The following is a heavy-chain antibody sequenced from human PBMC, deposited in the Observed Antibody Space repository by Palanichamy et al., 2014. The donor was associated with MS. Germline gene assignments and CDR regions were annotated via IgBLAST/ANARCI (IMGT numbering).Heavy chain of an antibody. J-gene: IGHJ4*02. V-gene: IGHV3-48*01. CDR3: AREYCTNGVCLFDY. CDR1: GFTFSSYS. Sequence: EVQPVESGGGLVQPGGSLRLSCAASGFTFSSYSMNWVRQAPGKGLEWVSYISSSSSTIYYADSVKGRFTISRDNAKNSLYLQMNSLRAEDTAVYYCAREYCTNGVCLFDYWGRGTLVTVSS. D-gene: IGHD2-8*01. CDR2: ISSSSSTI.